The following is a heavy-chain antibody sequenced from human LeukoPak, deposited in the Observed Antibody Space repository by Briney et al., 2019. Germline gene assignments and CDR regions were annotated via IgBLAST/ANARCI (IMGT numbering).Heavy chain of an antibody. CDR2: TSHDGSNK. V-gene: IGHV3-30*18. J-gene: IGHJ4*02. CDR3: VKGYDWNDAY. D-gene: IGHD1-1*01. Sequence: SGRSLRLSCAASGFIFSTYGMHWVRQAPGKGLEWVAVTSHDGSNKYYADSVKGRFTVSRDNPKNTLYLQMNSPRSEDTAVYYCVKGYDWNDAYWGQGTLVTVSS. CDR1: GFIFSTYG.